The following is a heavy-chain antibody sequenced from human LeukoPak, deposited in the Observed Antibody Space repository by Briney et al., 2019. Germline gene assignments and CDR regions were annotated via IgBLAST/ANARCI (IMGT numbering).Heavy chain of an antibody. V-gene: IGHV3-30-3*01. CDR3: ATPEAVVVITDFDY. D-gene: IGHD3-22*01. Sequence: PGGSLRLSCAASGFTFSSYAMHWVRQAPGKGLEWVAVISYDGSNKYYADSVKGRFTISRDNSKNTLYLQMNSLRAEDTAVYYCATPEAVVVITDFDYWGQGTLVTVSS. J-gene: IGHJ4*02. CDR2: ISYDGSNK. CDR1: GFTFSSYA.